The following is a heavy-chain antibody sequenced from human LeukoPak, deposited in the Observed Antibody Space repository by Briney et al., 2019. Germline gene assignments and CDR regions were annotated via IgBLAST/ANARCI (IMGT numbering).Heavy chain of an antibody. CDR3: ARLGAGPTYYDFWSGYSSFYFDY. V-gene: IGHV4-39*01. CDR2: IHYSGNT. D-gene: IGHD3-3*01. Sequence: SETLSLTCTVSGGSTSSSNFYWGWIRQPPGMGLEWIVGIHYSGNTYYNPSLKSRVTISIDTSKNQFSLKLSSVTAADTAVYYCARLGAGPTYYDFWSGYSSFYFDYWGQGTLVTVSS. CDR1: GGSTSSSNFY. J-gene: IGHJ4*02.